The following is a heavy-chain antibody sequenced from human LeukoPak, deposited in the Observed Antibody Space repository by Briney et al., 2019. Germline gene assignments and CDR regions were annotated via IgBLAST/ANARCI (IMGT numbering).Heavy chain of an antibody. CDR2: ISGSGGST. CDR1: GFTFSSYW. CDR3: AKLKMVRGVHDAFDI. V-gene: IGHV3-23*01. Sequence: PGGSLRLSCAASGFTFSSYWMSWVRQAPGKGLEWVSAISGSGGSTYYADSVKGRFTISRDNSKNTLYLQMNSLRAEDTAVYYCAKLKMVRGVHDAFDIWGQGTMVTVSS. D-gene: IGHD3-10*01. J-gene: IGHJ3*02.